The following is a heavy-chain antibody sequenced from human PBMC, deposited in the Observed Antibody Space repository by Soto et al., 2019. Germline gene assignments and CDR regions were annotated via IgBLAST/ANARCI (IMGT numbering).Heavy chain of an antibody. Sequence: QVQLQQWGAGLLKPSETLSLTCAVYGGSFSGYYWSWIRQPPGKGLEWIGEINHSGSTNYNTSLKSRVTISVDTSKNQFSLKLSSVTAADTAVYYCARGRRVVLMVYAISQFPGGWFDPWGQGTLVTVSS. CDR3: ARGRRVVLMVYAISQFPGGWFDP. CDR1: GGSFSGYY. J-gene: IGHJ5*02. CDR2: INHSGST. D-gene: IGHD2-8*01. V-gene: IGHV4-34*01.